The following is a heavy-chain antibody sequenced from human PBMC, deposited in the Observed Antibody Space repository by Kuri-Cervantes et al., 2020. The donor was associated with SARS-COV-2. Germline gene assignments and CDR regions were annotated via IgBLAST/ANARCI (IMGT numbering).Heavy chain of an antibody. CDR1: GFTFSSYS. V-gene: IGHV3-21*01. J-gene: IGHJ6*03. Sequence: GGSLRLSCAASGFTFSSYSMNWVRQAPGKGLEWVSSISSSSSYIYYADSVKGRFTISRDNAKNSLYLQMNSLRAEDTAVYYCARAPRDYVWGSSNYYYMDVWGKGTTVTVSS. CDR3: ARAPRDYVWGSSNYYYMDV. CDR2: ISSSSSYI. D-gene: IGHD3-16*01.